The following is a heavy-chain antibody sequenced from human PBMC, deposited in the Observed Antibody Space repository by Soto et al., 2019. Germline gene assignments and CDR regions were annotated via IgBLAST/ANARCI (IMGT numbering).Heavy chain of an antibody. CDR3: ARAVTGLDY. V-gene: IGHV1-3*01. J-gene: IGHJ4*02. Sequence: QVHLVQSGADVKEPGASVKVSCKTSGYTFTSHDLYWVRQAPGQGLEWMGWINADNGNTKYSQSFQGRVTITRDTSASTNYMELTSLRSEDTAVYYCARAVTGLDYWGQGTLVTVSS. CDR2: INADNGNT. CDR1: GYTFTSHD. D-gene: IGHD2-21*02.